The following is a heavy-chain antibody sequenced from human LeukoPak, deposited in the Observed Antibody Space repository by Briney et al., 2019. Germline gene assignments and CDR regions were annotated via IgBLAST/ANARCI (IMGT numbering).Heavy chain of an antibody. CDR3: ARDGRFVVVPSV. Sequence: GGSLRLSCAASGFTFSSYWMSWVRQAPGKGLEWGATIKQDGNEKYYMDSVKGRFTISRENAKNSLHLQMNSLRAEDTAVYYCARDGRFVVVPSVWGQGTLVTVSS. J-gene: IGHJ4*02. CDR1: GFTFSSYW. D-gene: IGHD2-2*01. CDR2: IKQDGNEK. V-gene: IGHV3-7*01.